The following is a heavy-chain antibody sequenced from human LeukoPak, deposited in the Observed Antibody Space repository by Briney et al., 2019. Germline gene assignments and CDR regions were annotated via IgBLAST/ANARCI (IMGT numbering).Heavy chain of an antibody. Sequence: GGSLRLSCAASGFTFSDHCMDWVRQAPGKGLEWVGRTRNKANSYTTECAASVKDRFTISRDDSKNSLYLQMNSLKTEDTAVYYCARVGVISGSYYFDYWGQGTLVTVSS. CDR1: GFTFSDHC. J-gene: IGHJ4*02. CDR2: TRNKANSYTT. V-gene: IGHV3-72*01. CDR3: ARVGVISGSYYFDY. D-gene: IGHD3-10*01.